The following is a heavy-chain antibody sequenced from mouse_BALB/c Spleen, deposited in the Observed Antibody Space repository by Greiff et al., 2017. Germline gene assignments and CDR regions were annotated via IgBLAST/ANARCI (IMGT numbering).Heavy chain of an antibody. CDR2: ISSGGSYT. D-gene: IGHD1-2*01. J-gene: IGHJ3*01. CDR3: ARHKTATTGFAY. CDR1: GFTFSSYG. V-gene: IGHV5-6*01. Sequence: EVQRVESGGDLVKPGGSLKLSCAASGFTFSSYGMSWVRQTPDKRLEWVATISSGGSYTYYPDSVKGRFTISRDNAKNTLYLQMSSLKSEDTAMYYCARHKTATTGFAYWGQGTLVTVSA.